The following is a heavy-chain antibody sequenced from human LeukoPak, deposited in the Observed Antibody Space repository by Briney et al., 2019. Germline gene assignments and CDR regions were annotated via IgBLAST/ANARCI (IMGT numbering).Heavy chain of an antibody. D-gene: IGHD2-15*01. Sequence: GASVKVSCKASGYTFTSYGISWVRQAPGQGLEWMGWISAYNGNTNYAQKLQGRVTMTTDTSTSTVYIELSSLRSEDTAVYYCAREGKGIVVVAATEPAFDIWGQGTMVTVSS. J-gene: IGHJ3*02. V-gene: IGHV1-18*01. CDR2: ISAYNGNT. CDR3: AREGKGIVVVAATEPAFDI. CDR1: GYTFTSYG.